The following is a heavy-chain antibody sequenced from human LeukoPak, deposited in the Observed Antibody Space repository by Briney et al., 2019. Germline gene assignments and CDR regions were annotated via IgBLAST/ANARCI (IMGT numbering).Heavy chain of an antibody. CDR1: GFTFSSYG. V-gene: IGHV3-30*02. D-gene: IGHD3-16*01. CDR3: AKVSGEGLWYYYYMDV. CDR2: IRYDGSNK. J-gene: IGHJ6*03. Sequence: GGSLRLSCAASGFTFSSYGMHWVRQAPGKGLEWVAFIRYDGSNKYYADSVKGRFTISRDNSKNTLYLQMNSLRAEDTAVYYCAKVSGEGLWYYYYMDVWGKGTTVTVSS.